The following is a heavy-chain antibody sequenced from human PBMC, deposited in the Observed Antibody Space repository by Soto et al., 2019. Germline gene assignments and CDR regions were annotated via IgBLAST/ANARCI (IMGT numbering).Heavy chain of an antibody. Sequence: PSETLSLTCTVSGGSISSYYWSWIRQPPGKGLEWIGYIYYSGNTNYNPSNKSRVTISVDTSKNQLSLKLSSVTAAYTSVYYCARQIHERDYYGSGSYYMYYYYGMDVWGQGTTVT. CDR2: IYYSGNT. CDR1: GGSISSYY. J-gene: IGHJ6*02. D-gene: IGHD3-10*01. V-gene: IGHV4-59*08. CDR3: ARQIHERDYYGSGSYYMYYYYGMDV.